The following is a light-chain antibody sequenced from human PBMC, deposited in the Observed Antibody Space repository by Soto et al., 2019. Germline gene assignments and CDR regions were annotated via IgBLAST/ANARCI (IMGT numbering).Light chain of an antibody. Sequence: QSALTQPAAVSGSPGQSITISCTGTSSDIGGHNFVSWYQHHPGKAPKLLIYEVSYRASGVSNRFTGSKSANTASLTISGLQAEDEADYSCSSYTTSSYVVLGGGTKLTVL. CDR3: SSYTTSSYVV. J-gene: IGLJ2*01. CDR1: SSDIGGHNF. CDR2: EVS. V-gene: IGLV2-14*01.